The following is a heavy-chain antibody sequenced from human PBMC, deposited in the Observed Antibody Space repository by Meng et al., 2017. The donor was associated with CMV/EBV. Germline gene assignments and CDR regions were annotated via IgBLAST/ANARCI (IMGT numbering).Heavy chain of an antibody. CDR2: INHSGST. Sequence: SATLSLTCAVYGGSFSGYYWSWIRQPPGKGLEWIGEINHSGSTNYNPSLKSRATISVDTSKNQFSLKLSSVTAADTAVYYCARDPQSIAVAGTGDYWGQGTLVTVSS. CDR1: GGSFSGYY. V-gene: IGHV4-34*01. CDR3: ARDPQSIAVAGTGDY. J-gene: IGHJ4*02. D-gene: IGHD6-19*01.